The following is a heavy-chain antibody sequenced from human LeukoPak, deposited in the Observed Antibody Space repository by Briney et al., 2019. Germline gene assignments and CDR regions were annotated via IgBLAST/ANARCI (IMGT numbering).Heavy chain of an antibody. CDR1: CGSIKFSSYY. Sequence: SETLSLTCPVSCGSIKFSSYYRSWVRQPPGEGLGGIGSIYYTGSTYYNSSLKSRVTISVDTSRNQFSLNLTSVTASDTAVYYCAGERGPYYHYFDYWGQGTLVTVSS. CDR2: IYYTGST. CDR3: AGERGPYYHYFDY. J-gene: IGHJ4*02. V-gene: IGHV4-39*02. D-gene: IGHD1-26*01.